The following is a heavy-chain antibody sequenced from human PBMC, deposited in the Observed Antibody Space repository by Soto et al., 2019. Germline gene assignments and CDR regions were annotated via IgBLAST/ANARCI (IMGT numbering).Heavy chain of an antibody. V-gene: IGHV3-11*06. CDR1: GFTFSDYY. Sequence: QVQLVESGGGLVKPGGSLRLSCAASGFTFSDYYMTWIRQAPGKGLEWVSYISPSSSYTNYADSVKGRFTISRDNARNSLYLQMNSLRAEGSAVFYCARDYNIATRPPYGMDVWGQGTTVTVSS. J-gene: IGHJ6*02. CDR3: ARDYNIATRPPYGMDV. CDR2: ISPSSSYT. D-gene: IGHD6-6*01.